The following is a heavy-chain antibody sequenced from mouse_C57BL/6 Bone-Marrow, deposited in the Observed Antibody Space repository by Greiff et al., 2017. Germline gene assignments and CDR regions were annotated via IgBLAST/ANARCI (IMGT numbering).Heavy chain of an antibody. V-gene: IGHV14-4*01. CDR1: GFNIKDDY. D-gene: IGHD2-14*01. CDR3: TTWGTYWYFDV. CDR2: IDPENGDT. Sequence: VQLQQSGAELVRPGASVKLSCTASGFNIKDDYMHWVKQRPEQGLEWIGWIDPENGDTEYASKFQGKATITADTSSHTAYLQLSLTSEDTAVYYCTTWGTYWYFDVWGTGTTVTVSS. J-gene: IGHJ1*03.